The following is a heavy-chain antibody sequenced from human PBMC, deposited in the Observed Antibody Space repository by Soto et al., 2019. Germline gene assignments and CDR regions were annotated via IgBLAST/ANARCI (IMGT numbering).Heavy chain of an antibody. CDR1: GGSISSGGYS. CDR3: ARGAAAGHFDY. D-gene: IGHD6-13*01. J-gene: IGHJ4*02. V-gene: IGHV4-30-2*01. Sequence: SETLSLTCAVSGGSISSGGYSWSWIRQPPGKGLEWIGYIYHSGSTYYNPSLKSRVTISVDRSKNQFSLKLSSVTAADTAVYYCARGAAAGHFDYWGQGTLVTVSS. CDR2: IYHSGST.